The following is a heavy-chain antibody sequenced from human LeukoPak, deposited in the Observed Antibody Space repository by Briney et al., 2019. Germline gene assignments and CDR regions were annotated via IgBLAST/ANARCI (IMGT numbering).Heavy chain of an antibody. V-gene: IGHV3-48*01. CDR1: GFTFSSYS. J-gene: IGHJ4*02. CDR2: ISSSSSTI. D-gene: IGHD1-26*01. CDR3: AREEGEWELLYYFDY. Sequence: GGSLRLSCAASGFTFSSYSMNWVRQAPGKGLEWVSYISSSSSTIYYADSVKGRFTISRDNAKNSLYLQMNSLRAEDTAVYYCAREEGEWELLYYFDYWGQGTLVTVSS.